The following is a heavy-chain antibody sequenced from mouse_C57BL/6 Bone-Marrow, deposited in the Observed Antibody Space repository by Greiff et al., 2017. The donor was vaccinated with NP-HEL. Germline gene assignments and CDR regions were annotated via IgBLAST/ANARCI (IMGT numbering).Heavy chain of an antibody. CDR3: ATCPYYYAMDY. V-gene: IGHV1-82*01. CDR1: GYAFSSSW. CDR2: IYPGDGDT. Sequence: VKLMESGPELVKPGASVKISCKASGYAFSSSWMNWVKQRPGKGLEWIGRIYPGDGDTNYNGKFKGKATLTGDKTSSTAYMQLSSLTSEDSAVYFCATCPYYYAMDYWGQGTSVTVSS. J-gene: IGHJ4*01.